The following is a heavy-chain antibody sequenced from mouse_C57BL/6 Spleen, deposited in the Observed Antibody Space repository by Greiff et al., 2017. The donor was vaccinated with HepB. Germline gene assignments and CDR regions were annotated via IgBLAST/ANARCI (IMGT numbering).Heavy chain of an antibody. CDR2: IDPETGGT. CDR3: TPITTVVARAMDY. V-gene: IGHV1-15*01. Sequence: QVHVKQSGAELVRPGASVTLSCKASGYTFTDYEMHWVKQTPVHGLEWIGAIDPETGGTAYNQKFKGKAILTADKSSSTAYMELRSLTSEDSAVYYCTPITTVVARAMDYWGQGTSVTVSS. J-gene: IGHJ4*01. CDR1: GYTFTDYE. D-gene: IGHD1-1*01.